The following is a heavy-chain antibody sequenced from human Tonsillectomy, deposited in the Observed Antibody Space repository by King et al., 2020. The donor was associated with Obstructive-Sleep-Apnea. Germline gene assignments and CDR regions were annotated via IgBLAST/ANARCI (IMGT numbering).Heavy chain of an antibody. Sequence: QLQESGPGLVKPSETLSLTCTVSGGSISNYYWSWIRQPPGRGLEWIGYMYYSGNTNFNPSLKSRVTISADTSKIQFSLRLSSVTAADTSVYYCARHRGVEDYGGYGDYFDYWGQGTLVTVSS. J-gene: IGHJ4*02. V-gene: IGHV4-59*08. D-gene: IGHD4/OR15-4a*01. CDR2: MYYSGNT. CDR3: ARHRGVEDYGGYGDYFDY. CDR1: GGSISNYY.